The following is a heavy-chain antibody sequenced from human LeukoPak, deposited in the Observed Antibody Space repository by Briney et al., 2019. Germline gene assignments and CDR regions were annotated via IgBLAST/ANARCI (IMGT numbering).Heavy chain of an antibody. D-gene: IGHD3-3*01. CDR3: ARRRAIFGVAIYNWFDP. V-gene: IGHV4-34*01. CDR2: INHSGST. CDR1: GGSFSGYY. Sequence: PSETLSLTCAVYGGSFSGYYWSWIRQPPGKGLEWIGEINHSGSTNYNPSLKSRVTISVDTSKNQFSLKLSSVTAADTAVYYCARRRAIFGVAIYNWFDPWGQGTLVTVSS. J-gene: IGHJ5*02.